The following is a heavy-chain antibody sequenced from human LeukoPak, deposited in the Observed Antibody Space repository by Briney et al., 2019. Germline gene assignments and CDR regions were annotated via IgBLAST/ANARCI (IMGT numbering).Heavy chain of an antibody. J-gene: IGHJ4*02. V-gene: IGHV5-51*01. Sequence: GESLKISCKGSGYTFTSYWIGWVRQMPGKGLEWMGIIHPGDSDTRYSPSFQGQVTISADKSISTAYLQWSSLKASDTAMYYCARSPWNSYDYWGQGTLVTISS. CDR2: IHPGDSDT. CDR1: GYTFTSYW. CDR3: ARSPWNSYDY.